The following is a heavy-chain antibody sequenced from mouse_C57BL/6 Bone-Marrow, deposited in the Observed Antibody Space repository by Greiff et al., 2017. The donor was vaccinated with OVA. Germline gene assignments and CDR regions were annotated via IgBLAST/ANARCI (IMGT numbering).Heavy chain of an antibody. V-gene: IGHV5-16*01. CDR1: GFTFSDYY. CDR3: ASYLQGYFDV. CDR2: INYDGSST. D-gene: IGHD5-5*01. Sequence: EVMLVESEGGLVQPGSSMKLSCTASGFTFSDYYMAWVRQVPEKGLEWVANINYDGSSTYYLDSLKSRFIISRDNAKNILYLQMSSLKSEDTATYYCASYLQGYFDVWGTGTTVTVSS. J-gene: IGHJ1*03.